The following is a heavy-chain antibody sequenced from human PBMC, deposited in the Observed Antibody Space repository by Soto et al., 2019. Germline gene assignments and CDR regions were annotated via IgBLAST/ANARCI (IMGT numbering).Heavy chain of an antibody. Sequence: QVQLQESGPGLVKPSQTLSLTCTVSGGSISSGGYYWSWIRQHPGKGLEWIGYIYYSGSTYYNPSLKSRVTIXXDXSXXQFSLKLSSVTAADTAVYYCARGTVDTAMVPPFDYWGQGTLVTVSS. V-gene: IGHV4-31*03. D-gene: IGHD5-18*01. CDR3: ARGTVDTAMVPPFDY. CDR1: GGSISSGGYY. CDR2: IYYSGST. J-gene: IGHJ4*02.